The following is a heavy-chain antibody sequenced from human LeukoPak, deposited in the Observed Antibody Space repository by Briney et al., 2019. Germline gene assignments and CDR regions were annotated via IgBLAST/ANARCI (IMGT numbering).Heavy chain of an antibody. CDR2: SHRSGST. V-gene: IGHV4-59*01. J-gene: IGHJ3*02. CDR1: GGSISDYY. Sequence: SETLSLTCTVSGGSISDYYWSWIRQPPGKGLEWIGYSHRSGSTNYNPSLKSRVTISVDTSKNQFSLKLSSVTTADAAVYYCARALGIDALDIWGQGTMVTVSS. CDR3: ARALGIDALDI.